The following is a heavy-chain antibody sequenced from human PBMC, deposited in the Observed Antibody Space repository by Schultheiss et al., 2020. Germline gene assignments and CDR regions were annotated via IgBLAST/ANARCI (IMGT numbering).Heavy chain of an antibody. CDR2: IYYSGST. V-gene: IGHV4-39*01. J-gene: IGHJ6*02. CDR1: GGSISSSSYY. CDR3: ARQGYSSSWLRYYYYGMDV. Sequence: GSLRLSCTVSGGSISSSSYYWGWIRQPPGKGLEWIGSIYYSGSTYYNPSLKSRVTISVDTSKNQFSLKLSSVTAADTAVYYCARQGYSSSWLRYYYYGMDVWGQGTTVTVSS. D-gene: IGHD6-13*01.